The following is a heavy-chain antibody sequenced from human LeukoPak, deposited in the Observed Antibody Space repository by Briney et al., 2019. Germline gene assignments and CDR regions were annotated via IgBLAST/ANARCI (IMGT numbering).Heavy chain of an antibody. Sequence: HGASVKVSCKASGYTFTSYDINWVRQATGQGLEWMGWMNPNCGNTGYAQKFQGRVTMTRNTSISTAYMELRSLRSDDTAVYYCARGSTPPYSSSWYDFDYWGQGTLVTVSS. D-gene: IGHD6-13*01. J-gene: IGHJ4*02. CDR2: MNPNCGNT. CDR3: ARGSTPPYSSSWYDFDY. V-gene: IGHV1-8*01. CDR1: GYTFTSYD.